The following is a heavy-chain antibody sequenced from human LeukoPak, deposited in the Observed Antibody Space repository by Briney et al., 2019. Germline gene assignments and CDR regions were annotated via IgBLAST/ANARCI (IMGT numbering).Heavy chain of an antibody. CDR2: IYYSGST. J-gene: IGHJ5*02. CDR3: ARHAVEAASRWFDP. V-gene: IGHV4-59*04. Sequence: GSLRLSCAASGFTFSNYEMHWVRQAPGKGLEWIGSIYYSGSTYYNPSLKSRVTMSVDTSKKQFSLKLSSVNAADTAVYYCARHAVEAASRWFDPWGQGTLVTVSS. D-gene: IGHD1-1*01. CDR1: GFTFSNYE.